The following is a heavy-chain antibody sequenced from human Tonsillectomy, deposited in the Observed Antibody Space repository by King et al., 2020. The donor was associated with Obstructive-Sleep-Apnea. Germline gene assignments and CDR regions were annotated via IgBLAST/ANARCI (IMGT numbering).Heavy chain of an antibody. D-gene: IGHD2-2*01. J-gene: IGHJ6*02. CDR3: ARDRRDCTSTICYGHYYYDMDV. Sequence: VQLVESGGGVVQPGRSLRLSCAASGFTFSSFPMHWVRQAPGEGLEWVAVISNDGNVKYYLDTVKGRFTISRDNSGNTLSLQMNSLRTEDTAVYYCARDRRDCTSTICYGHYYYDMDVWGQGTTVTVSS. CDR2: ISNDGNVK. CDR1: GFTFSSFP. V-gene: IGHV3-30*04.